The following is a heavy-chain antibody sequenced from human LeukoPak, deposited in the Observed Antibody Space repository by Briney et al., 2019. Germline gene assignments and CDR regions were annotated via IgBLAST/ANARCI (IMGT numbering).Heavy chain of an antibody. D-gene: IGHD3-16*01. CDR3: ARGGGLDV. Sequence: PGGSLRLSCAASGFTVSTNYMSWARQAPGKGLEWVASINHNGNVNYYVDSVKGRFTISRDNAKNSLYLQMSNSRAEDTAVYFCARGGGLDVWGQGATVTVSS. CDR2: INHNGNVN. J-gene: IGHJ6*02. CDR1: GFTVSTNY. V-gene: IGHV3-7*03.